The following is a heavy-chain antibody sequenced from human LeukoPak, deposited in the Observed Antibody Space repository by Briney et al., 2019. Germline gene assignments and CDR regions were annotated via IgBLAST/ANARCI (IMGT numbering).Heavy chain of an antibody. J-gene: IGHJ4*02. Sequence: ASVKVSCKASGYTFTSYGISWVRQAPGQGLEWMGWISAYNGNTNYAQKLQGRVTMTTDTSTSTAYMELRSLRSDDTAVYYCARNDYYDSSGYLPSLDYWGQGTLVTVSS. CDR3: ARNDYYDSSGYLPSLDY. CDR1: GYTFTSYG. D-gene: IGHD3-22*01. V-gene: IGHV1-18*01. CDR2: ISAYNGNT.